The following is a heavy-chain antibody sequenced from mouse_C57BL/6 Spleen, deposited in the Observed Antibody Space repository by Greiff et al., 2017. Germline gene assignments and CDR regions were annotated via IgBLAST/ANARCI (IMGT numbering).Heavy chain of an antibody. CDR1: GYTFTSYW. CDR2: IDPSDSNT. D-gene: IGHD2-4*01. J-gene: IGHJ2*01. V-gene: IGHV1-50*01. CDR3: ASGRGWDYDY. Sequence: VQLQQPGAELVKPGASVKMSCKASGYTFTSYWMQWVKQRPGQGLEWIGEIDPSDSNTNYNQKFKGKATLTVDTSSSTAYMQLSSLTSEDSAVYYCASGRGWDYDYWGQGTTLTVSS.